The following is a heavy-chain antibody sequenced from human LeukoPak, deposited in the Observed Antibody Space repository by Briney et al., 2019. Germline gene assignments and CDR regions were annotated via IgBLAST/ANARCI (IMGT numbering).Heavy chain of an antibody. Sequence: GGSLRLSCAASGFTFSSYGMHWVRRAPGKGLEWVAVISYDGSNKYYADSVKGRFTISRDNSKNTLYPQMNSLRAEDTAVYYCAKGGWERYSFVSYYMDVWGKGTTVTVSS. V-gene: IGHV3-30*18. CDR1: GFTFSSYG. CDR2: ISYDGSNK. D-gene: IGHD5-18*01. J-gene: IGHJ6*03. CDR3: AKGGWERYSFVSYYMDV.